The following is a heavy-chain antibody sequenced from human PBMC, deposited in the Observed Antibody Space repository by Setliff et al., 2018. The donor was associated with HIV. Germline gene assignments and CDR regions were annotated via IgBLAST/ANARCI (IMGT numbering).Heavy chain of an antibody. Sequence: GGSLRLSCAASGFNFSSHTMNRIRQALGKGLEWVSSISSTGTYIYYADSMKGRFTISRDNAKNSLYLQMNSLRADDTAVYFCARPTNIDTLYDGSQTFYKYYYGLDVWGQGTTVTVSS. V-gene: IGHV3-21*01. CDR3: ARPTNIDTLYDGSQTFYKYYYGLDV. CDR1: GFNFSSHT. D-gene: IGHD2-8*01. CDR2: ISSTGTYI. J-gene: IGHJ6*02.